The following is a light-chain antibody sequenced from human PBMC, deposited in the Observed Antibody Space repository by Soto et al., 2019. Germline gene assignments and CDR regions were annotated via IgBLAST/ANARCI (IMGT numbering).Light chain of an antibody. CDR3: HQFNSYPRT. CDR2: DAS. J-gene: IGKJ2*01. Sequence: AIQLTQSPSSLSASVGDRVTITCRASQGISSALAWYQQKPGKAPKLLIYDASRFESGVPSRFSSSVSGTHFTRTISSLQPEDFATYYSHQFNSYPRTFGQRTKLQIK. V-gene: IGKV1-13*02. CDR1: QGISSA.